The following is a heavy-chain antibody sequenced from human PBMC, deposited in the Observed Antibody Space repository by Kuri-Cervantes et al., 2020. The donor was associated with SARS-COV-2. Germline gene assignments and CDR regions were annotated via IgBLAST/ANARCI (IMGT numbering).Heavy chain of an antibody. CDR2: IYHSGST. V-gene: IGHV4-38-2*02. Sequence: GSLRLSCTVSGYSISSGYYWGWIRQPPGKGLEWIGSIYHSGSTYYNPSLKSRATISVDTSKNQFSLKLNFVTAADTAVYYCAGRSHGGAGYLYSFDVWGQGATVTVSS. J-gene: IGHJ3*01. D-gene: IGHD2-15*01. CDR1: GYSISSGYY. CDR3: AGRSHGGAGYLYSFDV.